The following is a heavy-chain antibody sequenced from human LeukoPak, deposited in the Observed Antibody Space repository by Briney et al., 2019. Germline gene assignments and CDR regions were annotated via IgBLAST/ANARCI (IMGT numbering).Heavy chain of an antibody. CDR1: GGSISSGGYY. D-gene: IGHD2-15*01. Sequence: PSETLSLTCTVSGGSISSGGYYWSWIRQHPGKGLEWIGYIYYSGSTYYNPSLKSRVTISVDTSKNQFSLKLSSVTAADTAVYYCARGDFSGGYCYDYWGQGTLVTVSS. J-gene: IGHJ4*02. CDR2: IYYSGST. CDR3: ARGDFSGGYCYDY. V-gene: IGHV4-31*03.